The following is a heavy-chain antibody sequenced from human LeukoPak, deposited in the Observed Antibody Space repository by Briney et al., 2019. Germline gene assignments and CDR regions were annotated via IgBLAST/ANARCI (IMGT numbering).Heavy chain of an antibody. D-gene: IGHD3-3*01. V-gene: IGHV3-23*01. Sequence: PGGSLRLSCAASGFTFSGYAMSWVRQAPGKGLEWVSTLSGGGGITYSADSVQGRFTISRDNSKNTLYLQMNSLRAEDTAVYYCAKFGGRSLGTWRNDYWGQGTLVTVSS. CDR3: AKFGGRSLGTWRNDY. CDR2: LSGGGGIT. CDR1: GFTFSGYA. J-gene: IGHJ4*02.